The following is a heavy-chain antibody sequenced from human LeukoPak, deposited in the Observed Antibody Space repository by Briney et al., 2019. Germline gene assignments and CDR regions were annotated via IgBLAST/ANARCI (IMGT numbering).Heavy chain of an antibody. CDR3: ARDSGGYFDRNHFGY. D-gene: IGHD3-9*01. V-gene: IGHV3-74*01. J-gene: IGHJ4*02. CDR2: INSDGSST. CDR1: GFTFSSYW. Sequence: GGSLRLSCTASGFTFSSYWMHWVRQAPGKGLVWVSRINSDGSSTRYADSVKGRFTISRDNAKNSLYLQMNSLRAEDTAVYYCARDSGGYFDRNHFGYWGQGTLVTVSS.